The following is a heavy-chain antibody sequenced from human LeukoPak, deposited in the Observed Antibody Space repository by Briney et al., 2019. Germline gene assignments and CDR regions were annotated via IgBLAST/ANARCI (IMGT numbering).Heavy chain of an antibody. D-gene: IGHD3-10*01. CDR3: ARPVDYYGSGNRYFDY. J-gene: IGHJ4*02. Sequence: GGSLRLSCAASGFTFSSYSMNWVRQAPGKGLEWVSSISSSSSYIYYADSVKGRFTISRDNAKNSLYLQMNSLRAEDTAVYYCARPVDYYGSGNRYFDYWGQGTLVTVSS. CDR2: ISSSSSYI. V-gene: IGHV3-21*01. CDR1: GFTFSSYS.